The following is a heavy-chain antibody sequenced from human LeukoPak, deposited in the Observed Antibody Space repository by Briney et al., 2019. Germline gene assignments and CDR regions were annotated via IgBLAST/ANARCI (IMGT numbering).Heavy chain of an antibody. Sequence: ASVKVSCKASGYTFTGYYMHWVRQAPGQGLEWMGWINPNSGGTNYAQKFQGRVTMTRDTSISTAYMELSKLNSDDTAVYYCARSPNWNYVGYWGQGTLVTVSS. CDR3: ARSPNWNYVGY. CDR2: INPNSGGT. V-gene: IGHV1-2*02. CDR1: GYTFTGYY. D-gene: IGHD1-1*01. J-gene: IGHJ4*02.